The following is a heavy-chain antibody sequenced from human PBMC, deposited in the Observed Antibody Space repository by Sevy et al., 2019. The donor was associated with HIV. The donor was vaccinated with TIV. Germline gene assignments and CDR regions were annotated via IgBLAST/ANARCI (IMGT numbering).Heavy chain of an antibody. CDR3: AKDRLLWSTSLFDY. Sequence: GGSLRLSCAASGFTFSSYGMHWVRQAPGKGLEWVAVISYDGSNKYYADSVKDRFTISRDNSKNTLYLQMNSLRAEDTAVYYCAKDRLLWSTSLFDYWGQGTLVTVSS. CDR2: ISYDGSNK. D-gene: IGHD5-18*01. V-gene: IGHV3-30*18. J-gene: IGHJ4*02. CDR1: GFTFSSYG.